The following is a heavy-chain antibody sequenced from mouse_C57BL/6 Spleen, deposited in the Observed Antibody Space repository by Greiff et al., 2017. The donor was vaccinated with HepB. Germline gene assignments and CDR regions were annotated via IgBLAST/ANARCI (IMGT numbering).Heavy chain of an antibody. CDR1: GYTFTDYN. J-gene: IGHJ4*01. D-gene: IGHD2-9*01. CDR3: ARPLLWLRRGYYYAMDY. V-gene: IGHV1-18*01. CDR2: INPNNGGT. Sequence: EVQLQQSGPELVKPGASVKIPCKASGYTFTDYNMDWVKQSHGKSLEWIGDINPNNGGTIYNQKFKGKATLTVDKSSSTAYMELRSLTSEDTAVYYCARPLLWLRRGYYYAMDYWGQGTSVTVSS.